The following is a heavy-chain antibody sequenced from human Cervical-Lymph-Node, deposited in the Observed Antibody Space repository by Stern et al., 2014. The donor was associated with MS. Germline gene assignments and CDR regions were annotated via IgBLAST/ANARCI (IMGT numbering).Heavy chain of an antibody. CDR3: ARGRYYAMDV. CDR2: TDNDGSST. J-gene: IGHJ6*02. D-gene: IGHD1-26*01. CDR1: GVTLSSHR. Sequence: VQLVESGGGLVQPGGSLRLSCGASGVTLSSHRMHWVRQAPGKGLVWVSRTDNDGSSTSDVDSVKGRFIISRAHAHQTLNIQSYSLRPEDTALYYCARGRYYAMDVWGQGTTVTVSS. V-gene: IGHV3-74*02.